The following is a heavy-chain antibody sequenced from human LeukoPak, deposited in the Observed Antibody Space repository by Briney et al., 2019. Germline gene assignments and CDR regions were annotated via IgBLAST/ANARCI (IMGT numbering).Heavy chain of an antibody. CDR3: ARSEGTYYYDSSGYRDDAFDI. CDR2: INHSGST. V-gene: IGHV4-34*01. D-gene: IGHD3-22*01. Sequence: PSETLSLTCAVYGGSFSGYYWSWIRQPPGKGLEWIGEINHSGSTNYNPSLKSRVTISVDTSKNQFSLKLSSVTAADTAVYYCARSEGTYYYDSSGYRDDAFDIWGQGTMVTVSS. J-gene: IGHJ3*02. CDR1: GGSFSGYY.